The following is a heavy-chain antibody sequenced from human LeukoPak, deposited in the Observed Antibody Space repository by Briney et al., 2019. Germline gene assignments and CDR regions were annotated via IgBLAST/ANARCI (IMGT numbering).Heavy chain of an antibody. CDR1: KYTLTDHD. CDR3: ARAPYDILTGYSLNWFDP. CDR2: INPGNGNT. D-gene: IGHD3-9*01. J-gene: IGHJ5*02. Sequence: ASVKASCKASKYTLTDHDIHWVRQAPGQRLEWMGWINPGNGNTKYSQKFQGRVTITRDTSAYTAYMELRSLSSADTAVYFCARAPYDILTGYSLNWFDPWGQGTLVTVSS. V-gene: IGHV1-3*01.